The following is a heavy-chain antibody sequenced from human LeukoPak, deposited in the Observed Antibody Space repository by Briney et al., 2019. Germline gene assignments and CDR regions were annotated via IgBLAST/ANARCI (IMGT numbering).Heavy chain of an antibody. J-gene: IGHJ4*02. CDR1: GYTFTSYY. CDR2: INPSGGST. Sequence: ASVKVSCKASGYTFTSYYMHWVRQAPGQGLEWMGIINPSGGSTIYAQKVQGRVTMTRDTSTSTVYMELSSLRSEDTAGYYCAKDLQPSAAAGTSRSFDYWGQGTLVTVSS. V-gene: IGHV1-46*01. CDR3: AKDLQPSAAAGTSRSFDY. D-gene: IGHD6-13*01.